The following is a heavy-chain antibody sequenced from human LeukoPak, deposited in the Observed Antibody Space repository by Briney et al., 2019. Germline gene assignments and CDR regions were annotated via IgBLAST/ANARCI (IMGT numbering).Heavy chain of an antibody. CDR1: GGTFSSYA. J-gene: IGHJ4*02. CDR2: IIPIFGTA. Sequence: GASVTVSCKASGGTFSSYAISWVRQAPGQGLEWMGGIIPIFGTANYAQKFQGRVTITADESTSTAYMELSSLRSEDTAVYYCASPLGSGYYTPFDYWGQGTLVTVSS. D-gene: IGHD3-3*01. CDR3: ASPLGSGYYTPFDY. V-gene: IGHV1-69*13.